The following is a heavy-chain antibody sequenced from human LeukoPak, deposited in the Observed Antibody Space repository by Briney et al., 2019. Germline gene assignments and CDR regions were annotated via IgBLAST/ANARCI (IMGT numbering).Heavy chain of an antibody. Sequence: GASVKVSCKASGGTFSSYAISWVRQAPGQGLEWMGGIIPIFGTANYAQKFEGRVTITTDESTSSAYMELSSLRSEDTAVYYCARVRIAAQQVPNWYFDLWGRGTLVTVSS. CDR2: IIPIFGTA. CDR1: GGTFSSYA. V-gene: IGHV1-69*05. D-gene: IGHD6-6*01. CDR3: ARVRIAAQQVPNWYFDL. J-gene: IGHJ2*01.